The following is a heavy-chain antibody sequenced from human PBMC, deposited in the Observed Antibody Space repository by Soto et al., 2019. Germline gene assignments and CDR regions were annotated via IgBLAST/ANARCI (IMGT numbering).Heavy chain of an antibody. CDR3: ARELSSSWYSDGLNWFDL. J-gene: IGHJ5*02. CDR2: IYYSGST. CDR1: GGSISSYY. Sequence: SETLSLTCTVSGGSISSYYWSWIRQPPGKGLEWIGYIYYSGSTNYNPSLKSRVTISVDTSKNQFSLKLGSVTAEDTAVYYCARELSSSWYSDGLNWFDLWAQRTLVTVSS. D-gene: IGHD6-13*01. V-gene: IGHV4-59*01.